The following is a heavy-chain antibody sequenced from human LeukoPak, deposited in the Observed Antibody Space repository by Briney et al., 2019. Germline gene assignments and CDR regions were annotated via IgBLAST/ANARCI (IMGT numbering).Heavy chain of an antibody. Sequence: TGGSLRLSCAASGFTFSSYSMNWVRQAPGKGLEWVSSISSSSSYIYYADSVKGRFTISRDNAKNSLYLQMNSLRAEDTAVYYCARDTRRGIAVAGRRHGFDPWGQGTLVTVSS. D-gene: IGHD6-19*01. CDR3: ARDTRRGIAVAGRRHGFDP. CDR1: GFTFSSYS. CDR2: ISSSSSYI. J-gene: IGHJ5*02. V-gene: IGHV3-21*01.